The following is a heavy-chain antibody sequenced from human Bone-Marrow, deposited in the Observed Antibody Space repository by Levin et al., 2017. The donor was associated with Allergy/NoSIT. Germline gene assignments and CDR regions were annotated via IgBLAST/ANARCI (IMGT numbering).Heavy chain of an antibody. V-gene: IGHV3-33*01. CDR1: GFTFSSYG. J-gene: IGHJ5*02. CDR2: IWYDGSNK. Sequence: PGGSLRLSCAASGFTFSSYGMHWVRQAPGKGLEWVAVIWYDGSNKYYADSVKGRFTISRDNSKNTLYLQMNSLRAEDTAVYYCARDGGGDCTGGVCYDNWFDPWGQGTLVTVSS. D-gene: IGHD2-8*02. CDR3: ARDGGGDCTGGVCYDNWFDP.